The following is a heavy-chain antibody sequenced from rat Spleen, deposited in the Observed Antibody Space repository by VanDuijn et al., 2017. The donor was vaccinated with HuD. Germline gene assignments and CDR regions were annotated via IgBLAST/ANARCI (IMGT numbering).Heavy chain of an antibody. CDR1: GITFNNYW. CDR2: ISNAGDT. Sequence: EVQLVESGGGRVQPGRSLKLSCVASGITFNNYWMTWIRQAPGKGLEWVASISNAGDTYYPDSVKGRFSISRENAKTTLYLQMDSLRSEDTATYYCTRHDYPGVTTNWFAFWGQGTLVTVSS. D-gene: IGHD1-4*01. J-gene: IGHJ3*01. CDR3: TRHDYPGVTTNWFAF. V-gene: IGHV5-31*01.